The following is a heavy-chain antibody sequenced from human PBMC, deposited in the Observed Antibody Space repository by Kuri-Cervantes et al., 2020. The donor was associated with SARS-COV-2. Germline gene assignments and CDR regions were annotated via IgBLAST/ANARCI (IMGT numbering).Heavy chain of an antibody. CDR1: GFSFSSYG. Sequence: GGSLRLSCAASGFSFSSYGMSWVRQAPGKGLEWVSYISSSGSTIYYADSVKGRFTISRDNAKNSLYLQMNSLRAEDTAVYYCARSRGHPPRGPGAYFDYWGQGTLVTVSS. V-gene: IGHV3-48*04. CDR3: ARSRGHPPRGPGAYFDY. J-gene: IGHJ4*02. D-gene: IGHD7-27*01. CDR2: ISSSGSTI.